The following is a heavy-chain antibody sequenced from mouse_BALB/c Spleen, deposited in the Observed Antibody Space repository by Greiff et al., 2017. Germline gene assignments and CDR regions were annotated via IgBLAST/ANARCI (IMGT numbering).Heavy chain of an antibody. V-gene: IGHV1-18*01. Sequence: VQLKQSGPELVKPGASVKIPCKASGYTFTDYNMDWVKQSHGKSLEWIGDINPNNGGTIYNQKFKGKATLTVDKSSSTAYMELRSLTSEDTAVYYCASEGGSYAMDYWGQGTSVTVSS. CDR2: INPNNGGT. J-gene: IGHJ4*01. CDR3: ASEGGSYAMDY. CDR1: GYTFTDYN.